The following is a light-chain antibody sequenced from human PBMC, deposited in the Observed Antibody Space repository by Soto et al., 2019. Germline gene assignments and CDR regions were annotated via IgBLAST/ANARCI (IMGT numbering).Light chain of an antibody. J-gene: IGKJ1*01. CDR2: GAS. V-gene: IGKV3-20*01. CDR1: QSVSSSY. Sequence: DIVLTQSPGALALSPGERATRSCRARQSVSSSYLAWYQQKPGQAPRLLIYGASSRATGIPDRFSGSGSGTDFTLTISRLEPEDFAVYYCQQYGSSPPKTFGQGTKVDIK. CDR3: QQYGSSPPKT.